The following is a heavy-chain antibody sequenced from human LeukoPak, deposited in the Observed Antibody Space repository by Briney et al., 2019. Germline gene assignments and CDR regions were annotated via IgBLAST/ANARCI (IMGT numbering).Heavy chain of an antibody. Sequence: ASVKVSCKASGYTFTGYYMHWVRQAPGHGLEWMGWINPNSGGTNYAQKFQGRVTITRDTSASTAYMELSSLRSEDMAVYYCAREGYSDSSGYLPTPFDYWGQGTLVTVSS. CDR2: INPNSGGT. CDR1: GYTFTGYY. J-gene: IGHJ4*02. CDR3: AREGYSDSSGYLPTPFDY. V-gene: IGHV1-2*02. D-gene: IGHD3-22*01.